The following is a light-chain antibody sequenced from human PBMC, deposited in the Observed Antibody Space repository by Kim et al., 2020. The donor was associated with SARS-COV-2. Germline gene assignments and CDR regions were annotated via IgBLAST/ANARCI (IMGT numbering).Light chain of an antibody. Sequence: SYELTQPPSVSVSPGQTASITCSGDKLRDTYACWYQRKPGQSPVLLIYQDNKRPSRIPERFSGSKSGNTAALTVSGTQAVDEADYFCQTWDSSTVLFGGGTQLTVL. CDR1: KLRDTY. CDR3: QTWDSSTVL. CDR2: QDN. J-gene: IGLJ2*01. V-gene: IGLV3-1*01.